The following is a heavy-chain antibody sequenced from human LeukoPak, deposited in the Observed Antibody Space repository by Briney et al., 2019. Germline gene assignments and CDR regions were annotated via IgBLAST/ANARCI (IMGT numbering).Heavy chain of an antibody. V-gene: IGHV3-21*01. CDR2: ISDTGYYI. J-gene: IGHJ4*02. CDR3: ANHLACGSTTCPSFDY. CDR1: GFTFSRYS. Sequence: GGSLRLSCAASGFTFSRYSMNWVRQAPGKGLEWVSSISDTGYYIYYADSVKGRFTISRDNAKNSLFLQMNSLRAEDTAVYYCANHLACGSTTCPSFDYWGQGTLVTVSS. D-gene: IGHD2-2*01.